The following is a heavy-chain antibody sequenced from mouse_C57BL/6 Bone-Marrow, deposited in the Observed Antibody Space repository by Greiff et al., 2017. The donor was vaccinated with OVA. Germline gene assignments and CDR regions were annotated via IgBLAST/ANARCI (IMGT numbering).Heavy chain of an antibody. CDR2: INSDGGST. CDR1: EYEFPSHD. J-gene: IGHJ3*01. Sequence: EVKLVESGGGLVQSGESLKLSCESNEYEFPSHDMSWVRKTPEKRLELVAAINSDGGSTYYPDTMERRFIISRDNTKKTLYLQMSSLRSEDTALYYCARLGDGYLWFAYWGQGTLVTVSA. CDR3: ARLGDGYLWFAY. D-gene: IGHD2-3*01. V-gene: IGHV5-2*01.